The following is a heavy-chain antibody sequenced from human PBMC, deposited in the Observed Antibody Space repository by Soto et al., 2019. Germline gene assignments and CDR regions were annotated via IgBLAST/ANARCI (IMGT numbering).Heavy chain of an antibody. CDR2: MNPNSNKT. CDR3: AREDIVVVPAAMDYYYYMDV. V-gene: IGHV1-8*01. J-gene: IGHJ6*03. Sequence: GASVKVSCKASGYTFINNDINWVRQAPGQGLEWMGWMNPNSNKTGYAQKFQGRVTMTRNTPINTAYMELSSLRSEDTAVYYCAREDIVVVPAAMDYYYYMDVWGKGTTVTVSS. CDR1: GYTFINND. D-gene: IGHD2-2*01.